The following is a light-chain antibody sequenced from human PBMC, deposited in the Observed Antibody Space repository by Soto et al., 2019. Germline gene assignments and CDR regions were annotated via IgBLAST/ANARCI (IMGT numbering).Light chain of an antibody. CDR1: QSISTL. CDR3: QQSYSTPRT. V-gene: IGKV1-39*01. Sequence: DIQMTQSPSSLSASVGDRVTITCRASQSISTLLNWYQQKPGKAPSLLIYGASTLHTGVPSRVSGSGSGTDFTLTINSLQPEDFATYYCQQSYSTPRTFAQGTNLEIK. J-gene: IGKJ2*01. CDR2: GAS.